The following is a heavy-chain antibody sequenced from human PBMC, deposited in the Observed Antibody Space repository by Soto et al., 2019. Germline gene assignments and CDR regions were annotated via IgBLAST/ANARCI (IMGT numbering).Heavy chain of an antibody. J-gene: IGHJ4*02. V-gene: IGHV1-69*12. CDR3: AGELTYSGDLFFDY. Sequence: QVQLVQSGAEVKKPGSSVKVSCKASGGTFSSYAISWVRQAPGQGLEWMGGIIPIFGTANYAQKFQGRVTIPADESTSIAYMELSSLRSADTDVYYCAGELTYSGDLFFDYWGQGTLVTVSS. D-gene: IGHD1-26*01. CDR1: GGTFSSYA. CDR2: IIPIFGTA.